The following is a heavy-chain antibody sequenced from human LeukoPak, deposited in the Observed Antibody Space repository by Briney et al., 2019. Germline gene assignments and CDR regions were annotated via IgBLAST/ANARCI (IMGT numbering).Heavy chain of an antibody. Sequence: ASVTVSCKVSGYTLTELSIHWVRQAPGKGLEWMGGFDPEDGNTIYAQKFQGRVTMTEDTSTDTAYMELSSLRSEDTAVYYCAKTPGDWYFDLWGRGTLVTVSS. J-gene: IGHJ2*01. CDR1: GYTLTELS. V-gene: IGHV1-24*01. CDR2: FDPEDGNT. D-gene: IGHD4-23*01. CDR3: AKTPGDWYFDL.